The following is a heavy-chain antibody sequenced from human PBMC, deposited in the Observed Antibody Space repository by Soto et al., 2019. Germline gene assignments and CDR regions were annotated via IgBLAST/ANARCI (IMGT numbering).Heavy chain of an antibody. Sequence: QVQLVQSGAEVKKPGASVKVSCKASGYTFTSYYMHWVRQAPGQGLEWMGIINPSGGSTSYAQKFQGRVTMTRDTSTSTVYMELISLRSEDTAVYYCARSGPGYNPPAPFDYWGQGTLVTVSS. D-gene: IGHD1-1*01. J-gene: IGHJ4*02. CDR2: INPSGGST. V-gene: IGHV1-46*01. CDR1: GYTFTSYY. CDR3: ARSGPGYNPPAPFDY.